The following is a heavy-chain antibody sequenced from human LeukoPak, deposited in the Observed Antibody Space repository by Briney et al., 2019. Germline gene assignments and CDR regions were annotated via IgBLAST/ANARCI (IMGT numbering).Heavy chain of an antibody. J-gene: IGHJ4*02. D-gene: IGHD4-17*01. CDR1: VFTFSRYG. CDR2: IRYDGSNK. CDR3: AKDATTVTTFYFDY. Sequence: PGGSLRLSCAASVFTFSRYGMHWVRQAPGKGLEWVAFIRYDGSNKYYADSVKGRFTISRDNSKNTLYLQMNSLRAEDTAVYYCAKDATTVTTFYFDYWGQGTLVTVSS. V-gene: IGHV3-30*02.